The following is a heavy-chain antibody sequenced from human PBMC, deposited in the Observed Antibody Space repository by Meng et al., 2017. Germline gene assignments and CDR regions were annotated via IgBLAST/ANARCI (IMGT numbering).Heavy chain of an antibody. D-gene: IGHD6-19*01. Sequence: GGSLRLSCAASGFTFSSYAMHWVRQAPGKGLEWVAVISYDGSNKYYADSVKGRFTISRDNSKSTLYVQMNSLRAEDTAVYYCARESGYSSGWNYFDYWGQGTLVTVSS. V-gene: IGHV3-30*01. CDR1: GFTFSSYA. J-gene: IGHJ4*02. CDR2: ISYDGSNK. CDR3: ARESGYSSGWNYFDY.